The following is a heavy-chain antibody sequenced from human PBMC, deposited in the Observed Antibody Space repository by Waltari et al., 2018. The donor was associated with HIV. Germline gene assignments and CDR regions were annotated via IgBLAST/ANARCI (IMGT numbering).Heavy chain of an antibody. Sequence: QVQLVQSGAEVKKPGASVKVSCKASGYTFTSYDINWVRQATGQGLEWMGWMNPNSGNTGYAQKFQGRVTMTRNTSISTAYMELSSLRSEDTAVYYCAVIDRGYCSSTSCYPADAFDIWGQGTMVTVSS. CDR2: MNPNSGNT. J-gene: IGHJ3*02. V-gene: IGHV1-8*01. CDR3: AVIDRGYCSSTSCYPADAFDI. D-gene: IGHD2-2*03. CDR1: GYTFTSYD.